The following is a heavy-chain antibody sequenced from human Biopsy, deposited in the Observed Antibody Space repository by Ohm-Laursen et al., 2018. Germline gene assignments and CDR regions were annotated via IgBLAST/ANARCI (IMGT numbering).Heavy chain of an antibody. CDR3: ARDDAVTVNRGLYY. Sequence: SDTLSLTCTVSGDSVTKYYWSWIRQPPGKGLEWIGHIYYSVMTNYNPSLQSRVSISVDTSRNQVSLTLSSVTAEDAAVYYCARDDAVTVNRGLYYWGQGALVTVSS. V-gene: IGHV4-59*02. CDR1: GDSVTKYY. J-gene: IGHJ4*02. D-gene: IGHD2-21*02. CDR2: IYYSVMT.